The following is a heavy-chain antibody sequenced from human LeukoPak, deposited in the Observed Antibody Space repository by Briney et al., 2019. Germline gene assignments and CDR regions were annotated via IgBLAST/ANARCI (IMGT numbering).Heavy chain of an antibody. D-gene: IGHD2/OR15-2a*01. Sequence: SGGSLRLSCAASGFTFSTFGMNWVRQAPAKGLEWVSYISSSSSTIYYADSVKGRFTISRDNAKNSLYLQMNSLRDEDTAVYYFASPQESGTTSFVGYWGQGTLVTVSS. CDR2: ISSSSSTI. CDR1: GFTFSTFG. CDR3: ASPQESGTTSFVGY. J-gene: IGHJ4*02. V-gene: IGHV3-48*02.